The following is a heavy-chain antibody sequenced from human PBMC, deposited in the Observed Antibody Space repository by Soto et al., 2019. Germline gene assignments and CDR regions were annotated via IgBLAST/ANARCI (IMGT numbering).Heavy chain of an antibody. CDR1: GYSFTSYW. D-gene: IGHD3-22*01. V-gene: IGHV5-51*01. CDR3: ARQGYYDSGGYYPFDY. J-gene: IGHJ4*02. Sequence: PGESLKISCKGSGYSFTSYWIAWVRQVPGKGLEWMGLIYPGDSDTRHGPSFQGQVTFSADKSTSTAYLQWSSLRASDTAMYYCARQGYYDSGGYYPFDYWGQGTLVTVSS. CDR2: IYPGDSDT.